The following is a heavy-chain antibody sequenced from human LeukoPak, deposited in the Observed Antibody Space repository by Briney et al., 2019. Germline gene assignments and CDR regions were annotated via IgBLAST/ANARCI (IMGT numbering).Heavy chain of an antibody. V-gene: IGHV4-59*01. CDR3: ARGFGEVIRSDYYYYGMDV. Sequence: SETLSLTCTVSGGSISSNYWSWIRQPPGKRLEWIGYMYYSGSTNYNPSLRSRITISADTSKNQFSLKLGSVTAADTAVYYCARGFGEVIRSDYYYYGMDVWGQGTAVTVSS. D-gene: IGHD3-3*01. CDR2: MYYSGST. J-gene: IGHJ6*02. CDR1: GGSISSNY.